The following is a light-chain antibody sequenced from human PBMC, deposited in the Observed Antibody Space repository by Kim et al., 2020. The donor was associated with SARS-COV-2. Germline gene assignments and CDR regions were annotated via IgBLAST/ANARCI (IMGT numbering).Light chain of an antibody. CDR3: QQSYSTSWT. J-gene: IGKJ1*01. CDR2: AAS. CDR1: QSISSY. Sequence: DIQMTQSPSSLSATVGDRVTITCRASQSISSYLNWYQQKPGKAPKLLIYAASSLQSGVPSRFGGSGSGTDFTLTISSLQPEDFATYYCQQSYSTSWTFSQVTKVDI. V-gene: IGKV1-39*01.